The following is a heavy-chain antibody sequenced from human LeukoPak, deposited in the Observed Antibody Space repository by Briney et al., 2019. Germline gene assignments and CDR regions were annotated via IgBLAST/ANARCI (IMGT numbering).Heavy chain of an antibody. CDR1: GDSISSSSHY. V-gene: IGHV4-39*01. CDR2: IYYSGSA. J-gene: IGHJ4*02. D-gene: IGHD3-22*01. Sequence: PSETLSLTCTVSGDSISSSSHYWGWIRQPPGKGLEWIGSIYYSGSALYNPSLKSRVTIFVDTSKNQFSLNLSSVTAADTAVYYCAGARGGSPDSSGYYSDYWGQGTLVTVSS. CDR3: AGARGGSPDSSGYYSDY.